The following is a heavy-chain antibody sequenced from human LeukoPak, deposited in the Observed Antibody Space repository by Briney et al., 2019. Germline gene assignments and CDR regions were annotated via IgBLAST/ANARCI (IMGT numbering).Heavy chain of an antibody. D-gene: IGHD5-12*01. CDR3: AKMGLVAPYYFDY. J-gene: IGHJ4*02. CDR1: GFTVSSEY. V-gene: IGHV3-53*05. Sequence: PGGSLRLSCAASGFTVSSEYMNWVRQAPGRGLEWVAVIYSGGSTYYADSVKGRFTISRDNSKNTLYLQMNSLRAEDTAVYYCAKMGLVAPYYFDYWGQGTLVTVSS. CDR2: IYSGGST.